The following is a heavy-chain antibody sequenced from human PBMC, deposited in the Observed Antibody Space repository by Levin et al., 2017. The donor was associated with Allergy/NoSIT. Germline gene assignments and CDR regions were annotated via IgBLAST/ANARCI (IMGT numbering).Heavy chain of an antibody. V-gene: IGHV3-9*01. D-gene: IGHD7-27*01. CDR3: AKGLNWGSPNTFDY. CDR1: GFTFGDYV. Sequence: SLRLSCAASGFTFGDYVMHWVRQAPGKGLEWVSGINWNRDKIGYADSVRARFTISRDNAKNSLYLQMNSLGPEDTALYYCAKGLNWGSPNTFDYWGQGTLVTVSS. J-gene: IGHJ4*02. CDR2: INWNRDKI.